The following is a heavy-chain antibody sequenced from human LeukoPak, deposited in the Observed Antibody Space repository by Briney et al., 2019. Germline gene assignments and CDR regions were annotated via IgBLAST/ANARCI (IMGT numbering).Heavy chain of an antibody. CDR2: ISSSSSYI. CDR1: GFTFSSYS. CDR3: ATLPNYGDDAFDI. J-gene: IGHJ3*02. D-gene: IGHD4-17*01. Sequence: GGSLRLSCAASGFTFSSYSMNWVRQAPGKGLEWVSSISSSSSYIYYADSVKGRLTISRDNAKNSLYLQMNSLRAEDTAVYYCATLPNYGDDAFDIWGQGTMVTVSS. V-gene: IGHV3-21*01.